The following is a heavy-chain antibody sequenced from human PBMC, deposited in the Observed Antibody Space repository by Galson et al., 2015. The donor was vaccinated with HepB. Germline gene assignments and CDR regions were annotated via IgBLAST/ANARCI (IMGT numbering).Heavy chain of an antibody. CDR1: GYTFTSYY. D-gene: IGHD3-10*01. J-gene: IGHJ5*02. CDR3: ARSPNYYGSGTWRLHNWFDP. V-gene: IGHV1-46*03. Sequence: SVKVSCKASGYTFTSYYMHWVRQAPGQGLEWMGIINPSGGSTSYAHKFQGRVTMTRDTSTSTVYMELSSLRSEDTAVYYCARSPNYYGSGTWRLHNWFDPWGQGTLVTVSS. CDR2: INPSGGST.